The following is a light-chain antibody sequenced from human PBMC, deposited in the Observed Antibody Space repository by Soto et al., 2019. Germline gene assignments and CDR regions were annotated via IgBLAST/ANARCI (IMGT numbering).Light chain of an antibody. Sequence: TQSPGTLSLSPGERATLSCRASQSISTYLNWYQQKPGKAPKLLIYAASSLQSGVPSRFSGSGSGTDFTLTISSLQPEDFATYYCQQSYSTPLTFGGGTKVDI. CDR1: QSISTY. V-gene: IGKV1-39*01. CDR3: QQSYSTPLT. CDR2: AAS. J-gene: IGKJ4*01.